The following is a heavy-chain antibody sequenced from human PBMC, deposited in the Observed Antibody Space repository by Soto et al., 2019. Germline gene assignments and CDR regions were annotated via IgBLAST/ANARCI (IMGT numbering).Heavy chain of an antibody. CDR2: IIPIFGTA. Sequence: QVQLVQSGAEVKKPGSSVKVSCKASGGTFSSYAISWVRQAPGQGLEWMGGIIPIFGTANYAQKFQGRVTITADKSTSTAYMELSSLRSEDTAVYYCARGGRVAYCGGDCYSLYYGMDVWGQGTTVTVSS. J-gene: IGHJ6*02. CDR1: GGTFSSYA. V-gene: IGHV1-69*06. D-gene: IGHD2-21*02. CDR3: ARGGRVAYCGGDCYSLYYGMDV.